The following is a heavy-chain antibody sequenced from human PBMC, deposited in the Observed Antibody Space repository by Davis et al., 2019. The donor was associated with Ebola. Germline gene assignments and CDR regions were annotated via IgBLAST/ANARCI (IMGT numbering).Heavy chain of an antibody. J-gene: IGHJ6*02. CDR3: ARRLPGAAYSRSAGYYYYYGLDV. CDR2: INSDGSST. CDR1: GFTFSNYW. Sequence: HTGGSLRLSCAASGFTFSNYWVHWVRQAPGKGLVWVSHINSDGSSTTYADSVKGRFTISRDNAKNLLYLQMNSLRAEDTAVYYCARRLPGAAYSRSAGYYYYYGLDVWGQGTTVTVSS. V-gene: IGHV3-74*01. D-gene: IGHD6-6*01.